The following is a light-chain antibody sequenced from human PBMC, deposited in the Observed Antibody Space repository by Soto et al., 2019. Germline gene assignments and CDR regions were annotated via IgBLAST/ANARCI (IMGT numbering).Light chain of an antibody. CDR2: DVS. Sequence: QSALTQPASVSGSPGQSITISCTGTSSDVGGYNYVSWYQQHPGKAPKLMIFDVSYRPSGVSNRFSGSKSGNTASLTISGLQAEDEADYYSSSYTSSSTLVVFGGGTKLTVL. CDR1: SSDVGGYNY. J-gene: IGLJ2*01. CDR3: SSYTSSSTLVV. V-gene: IGLV2-14*01.